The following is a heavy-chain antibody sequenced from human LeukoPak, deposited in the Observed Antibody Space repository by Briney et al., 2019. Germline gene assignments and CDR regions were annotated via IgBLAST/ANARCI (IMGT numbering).Heavy chain of an antibody. CDR2: IYTGGST. D-gene: IGHD3-10*01. CDR1: GFIVNSNY. Sequence: GGSLRLSCAASGFIVNSNYMTWVRQAPGKGLEWVSLIYTGGSTYYADSVKGRFTISRDNSKNTLYLQMNSLRAEDTAVYYCARRSITMLRRNWDYYYMDVWGKGTTVTISS. J-gene: IGHJ6*03. V-gene: IGHV3-66*01. CDR3: ARRSITMLRRNWDYYYMDV.